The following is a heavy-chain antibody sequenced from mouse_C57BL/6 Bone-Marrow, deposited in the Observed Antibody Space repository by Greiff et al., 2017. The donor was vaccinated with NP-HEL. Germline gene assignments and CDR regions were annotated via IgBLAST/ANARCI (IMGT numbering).Heavy chain of an antibody. Sequence: QVQLQQPGAELVKPGASVKVSCKASGYTFTSYWMHWVKQRPGQGLEWIGRIHPSDSDTNYNQKFKGKATLTVDKSSSTAYMQLSSLTSGDSAVYYCAIRYSNYPVDYWGQGTSVTVSS. V-gene: IGHV1-74*01. CDR3: AIRYSNYPVDY. J-gene: IGHJ4*01. D-gene: IGHD2-5*01. CDR2: IHPSDSDT. CDR1: GYTFTSYW.